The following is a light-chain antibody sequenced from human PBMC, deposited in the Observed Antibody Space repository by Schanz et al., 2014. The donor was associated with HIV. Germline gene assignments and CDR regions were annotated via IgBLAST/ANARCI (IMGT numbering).Light chain of an antibody. CDR3: QQYNNWPRT. CDR2: GAS. V-gene: IGKV3-15*01. Sequence: EMVMTQSPATLSVSPGERATLSCRASQSVSSNLAWYQQKPGQVPRLLIYGASTRATGIPARFSGSGSGTEFTLTISSLQSEDFAVYYCQQYNNWPRTFGPGTKVDIK. CDR1: QSVSSN. J-gene: IGKJ3*01.